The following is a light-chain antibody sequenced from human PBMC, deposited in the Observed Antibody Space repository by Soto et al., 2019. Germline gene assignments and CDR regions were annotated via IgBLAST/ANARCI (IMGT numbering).Light chain of an antibody. J-gene: IGKJ5*01. CDR2: DAS. V-gene: IGKV1-33*01. CDR1: QDITNY. CDR3: EQYDNLLT. Sequence: DIQMTQSPSSLSASVGDRVTITCQASQDITNYLNWYQQKPRKAPKLLIYDASNLETGVPSRFSGSVSGTDSTYTISSLQPEDIATYYCEQYDNLLTFGQGTRLEIK.